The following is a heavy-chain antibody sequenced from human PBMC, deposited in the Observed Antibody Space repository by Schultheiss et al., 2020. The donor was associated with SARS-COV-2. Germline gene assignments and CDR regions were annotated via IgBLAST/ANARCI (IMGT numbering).Heavy chain of an antibody. Sequence: SETLSLTCAVSDDSIASGVYSWTWIRQPPGKGLEWIGYIYYLGNTFYQSSLTSRATISLDKSKNQFSLKLSSVTAADTAVHYCARGTLGYFQRWGQGTLVTVSS. CDR2: IYYLGNT. V-gene: IGHV4-30-2*01. CDR1: DDSIASGVYS. CDR3: ARGTLGYFQR. D-gene: IGHD3-3*02. J-gene: IGHJ1*01.